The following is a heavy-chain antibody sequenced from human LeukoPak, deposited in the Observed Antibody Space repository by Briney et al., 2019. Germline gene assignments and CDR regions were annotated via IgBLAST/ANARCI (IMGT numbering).Heavy chain of an antibody. D-gene: IGHD1-1*01. Sequence: PSETLSLTCTVSGGSISSYYWSWIRQPPGKGLEWIGEINHSGSTNYNPSLKSRVTISVDTSKNQFSLKLSSVTAADTAVYYCARGTTDSDGLRNFDYWGQGTLVTVSS. J-gene: IGHJ4*02. V-gene: IGHV4-34*01. CDR3: ARGTTDSDGLRNFDY. CDR1: GGSISSYY. CDR2: INHSGST.